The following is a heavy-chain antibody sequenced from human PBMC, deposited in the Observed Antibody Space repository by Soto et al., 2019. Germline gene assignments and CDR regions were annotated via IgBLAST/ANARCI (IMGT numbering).Heavy chain of an antibody. D-gene: IGHD5-12*01. V-gene: IGHV3-30*18. CDR3: AKVNSGWPQDYYYYGMDV. CDR2: ISYDGSNK. CDR1: GFTFSSYG. Sequence: GGSLRLSCAASGFTFSSYGMHWVRQAPGKGLEWVAVISYDGSNKYYADSVKGRFTISRGNSKNTLYLQMNSLRAEDTAVYYCAKVNSGWPQDYYYYGMDVWGQGTTVTVSS. J-gene: IGHJ6*02.